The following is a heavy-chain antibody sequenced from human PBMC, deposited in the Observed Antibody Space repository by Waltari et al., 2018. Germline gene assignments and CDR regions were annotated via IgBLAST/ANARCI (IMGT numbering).Heavy chain of an antibody. CDR2: ISPNLGIE. V-gene: IGHV1-69*08. Sequence: QVQLVQSGAEVKKPGSSVKVSCKASGGTFSSYTISWVRQAPGQGLEWMGRISPNLGIENYEQKFQGRVTITGDKSTSTAYMELSSLRSEDTAVYYCARDRPSMLDRGYYYYGMDVWGQGTTVTVSS. CDR1: GGTFSSYT. CDR3: ARDRPSMLDRGYYYYGMDV. D-gene: IGHD2-8*01. J-gene: IGHJ6*02.